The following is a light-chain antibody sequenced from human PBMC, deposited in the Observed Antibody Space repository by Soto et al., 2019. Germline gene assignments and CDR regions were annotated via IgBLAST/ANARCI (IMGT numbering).Light chain of an antibody. CDR3: SSYAGSNNSV. V-gene: IGLV2-8*01. CDR1: SSDVGGYNY. J-gene: IGLJ1*01. Sequence: ALAQPPSASGSPGQSVTISCTGTSSDVGGYNYVSWYQQHPGKAPKLMIYEVSKRPSGVPDRFSGSKSGNTASLTVSGLQAEDEADYYCSSYAGSNNSVFGTGTKGTVL. CDR2: EVS.